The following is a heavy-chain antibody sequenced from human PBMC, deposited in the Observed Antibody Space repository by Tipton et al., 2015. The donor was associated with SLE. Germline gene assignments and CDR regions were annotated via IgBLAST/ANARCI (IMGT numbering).Heavy chain of an antibody. CDR3: ARDRGFIGYCSGGACGPYDALDI. Sequence: QVQLVQSGAEVKKPGASVKVSCKASGYTFISYGISWVRQAPGQGLEWMGWISAYNGNTNYAQKLQGRVTMTTDTSTNTAYMELRSLRSDDTAVYYCARDRGFIGYCSGGACGPYDALDIWGQGTLVIVSS. CDR2: ISAYNGNT. J-gene: IGHJ3*02. D-gene: IGHD2-15*01. CDR1: GYTFISYG. V-gene: IGHV1-18*01.